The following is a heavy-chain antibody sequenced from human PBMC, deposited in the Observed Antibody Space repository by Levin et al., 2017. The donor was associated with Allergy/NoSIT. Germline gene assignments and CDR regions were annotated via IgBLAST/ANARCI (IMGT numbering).Heavy chain of an antibody. CDR2: IYYSGST. CDR3: ATRGGNGWYFDY. Sequence: SETLSLTCTVSGGSISSSSYYWGWIRQPPGKGLEWIGTIYYSGSTYYNPSLKNRVAISVDTSKSQFSLRLSSVTAADTAVYYCATRGGNGWYFDYWGQGTLVTVSS. J-gene: IGHJ4*02. CDR1: GGSISSSSYY. V-gene: IGHV4-39*01. D-gene: IGHD6-19*01.